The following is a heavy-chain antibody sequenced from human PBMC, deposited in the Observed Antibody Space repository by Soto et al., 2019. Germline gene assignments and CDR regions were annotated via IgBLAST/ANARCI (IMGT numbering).Heavy chain of an antibody. D-gene: IGHD2-2*01. J-gene: IGHJ5*02. CDR3: ARALPVAKGGFDP. Sequence: LRLSCAASGFTVSNTYMTWVRQPPGKGLECVSVLYTAGGTNYADSVKGRFIISRDNAKNTLYLQMNSLRAEDTAVYYCARALPVAKGGFDPWGQGTLVTVSS. CDR1: GFTVSNTY. V-gene: IGHV3-53*01. CDR2: LYTAGGT.